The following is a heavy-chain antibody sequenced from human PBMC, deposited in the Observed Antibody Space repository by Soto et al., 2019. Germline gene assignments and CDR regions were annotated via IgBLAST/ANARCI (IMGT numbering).Heavy chain of an antibody. J-gene: IGHJ6*03. CDR3: ARAVDGTSAYYYHFYYMDV. CDR2: ISSSGSTI. Sequence: QVQLVESGGGLVKPGGSLRLSCAASGFTFSDYYMSWIRQAPGKGLEWVSYISSSGSTIYYADSVKGRFTIYMDNAKNSVDLQMNSLRAEDTAVYYGARAVDGTSAYYYHFYYMDVWGKGTPVTVSS. CDR1: GFTFSDYY. D-gene: IGHD6-19*01. V-gene: IGHV3-11*01.